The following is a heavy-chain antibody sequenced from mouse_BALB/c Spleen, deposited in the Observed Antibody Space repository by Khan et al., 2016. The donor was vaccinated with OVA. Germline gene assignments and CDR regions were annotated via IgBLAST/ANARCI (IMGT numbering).Heavy chain of an antibody. D-gene: IGHD1-1*01. J-gene: IGHJ4*01. CDR1: GYSITSDYA. V-gene: IGHV3-2*02. CDR2: IRYSGST. CDR3: ARQNYYGYAMDY. Sequence: EVQLQESGPGLVKPSQSLSLTCTASGYSITSDYAWSWIRQFPENNLERMGYIRYSGSTSYNQYFKSRIPITRDTSKNTFSLQLHTVTTEDTATYFCARQNYYGYAMDYWGQGTSVTVSS.